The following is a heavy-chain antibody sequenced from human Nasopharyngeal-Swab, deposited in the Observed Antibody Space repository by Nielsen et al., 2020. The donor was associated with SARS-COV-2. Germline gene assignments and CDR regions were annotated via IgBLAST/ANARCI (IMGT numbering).Heavy chain of an antibody. CDR2: LSSSGTPI. CDR1: GFTFSDFY. D-gene: IGHD6-13*01. J-gene: IGHJ4*02. CDR3: ATRARDSSWYQIDY. Sequence: GESLKISCAASGFTFSDFYMSSIRQAPGKGLEWLSYLSSSGTPIHYADSVKGRFTISRDNAKNSLYLQMNSLTAEDTAVYYCATRARDSSWYQIDYWGQGTLVTVSS. V-gene: IGHV3-11*01.